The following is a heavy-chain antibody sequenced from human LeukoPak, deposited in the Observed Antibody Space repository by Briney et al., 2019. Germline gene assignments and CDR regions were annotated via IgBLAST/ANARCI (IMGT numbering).Heavy chain of an antibody. CDR2: INPSGGST. V-gene: IGHV1-46*01. CDR1: GYTFTSYY. J-gene: IGHJ4*02. D-gene: IGHD5-12*01. Sequence: GASVKVSCKASGYTFTSYYMHCVRQAPGQGLEWMGIINPSGGSTSYAQKFQGRVTMTRDMSTSTVYMELSSLRSEDTAVYYCALVVATTHYFDYWGQGTLVTVSS. CDR3: ALVVATTHYFDY.